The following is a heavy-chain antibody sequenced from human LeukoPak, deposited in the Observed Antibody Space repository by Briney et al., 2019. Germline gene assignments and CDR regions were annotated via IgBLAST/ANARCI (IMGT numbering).Heavy chain of an antibody. CDR2: IIPIFGTA. V-gene: IGHV1-69*13. Sequence: GASVKVSCKASGGTFSSYAISWVRQAPGQGLEWMGGIIPIFGTANYAQKFQGRVTITADESTSTAYMELSRLRSDDTAVYYCARGVDDYGDPRANWFDPWGQGTLVTVSS. CDR3: ARGVDDYGDPRANWFDP. D-gene: IGHD4-17*01. CDR1: GGTFSSYA. J-gene: IGHJ5*02.